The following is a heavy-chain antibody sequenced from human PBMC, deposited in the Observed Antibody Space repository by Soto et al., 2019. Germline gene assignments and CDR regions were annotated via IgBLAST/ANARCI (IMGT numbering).Heavy chain of an antibody. D-gene: IGHD3-3*01. V-gene: IGHV1-69*13. CDR2: IIPIFGTA. CDR3: AVGFWSGYVHFDY. J-gene: IGHJ4*02. CDR1: GGTFSSYA. Sequence: SVKVSCKASGGTFSSYAISWVRQAPGQGLEWMGGIIPIFGTANYAQKFQGRVTITADESTSTAYMELSSLRSEDTAVYYCAVGFWSGYVHFDYWGQGTLVTVSS.